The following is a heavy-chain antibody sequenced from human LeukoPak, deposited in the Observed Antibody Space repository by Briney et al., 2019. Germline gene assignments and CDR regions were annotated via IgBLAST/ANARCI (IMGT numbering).Heavy chain of an antibody. D-gene: IGHD7-27*01. J-gene: IGHJ6*02. V-gene: IGHV3-48*03. Sequence: GGSLRLSCAASGFTFSSYEMNWVRQAPGKGLEWVSYISSSGSTIYYADSVKGRFTISRDNAKNSLYLQMNSLRAEDTAVYYCASATLGTGYYYYGMDVWGQGTTVTVSS. CDR3: ASATLGTGYYYYGMDV. CDR1: GFTFSSYE. CDR2: ISSSGSTI.